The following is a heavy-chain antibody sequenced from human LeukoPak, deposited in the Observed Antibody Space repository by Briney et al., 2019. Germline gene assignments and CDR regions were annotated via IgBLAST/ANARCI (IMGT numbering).Heavy chain of an antibody. Sequence: GGSLRLSCAASGFTFSSYSMNWVRQAPGKGLEWVSSISSSSSYIYYADSVKGRFTISRDNAKSSLYLQMNSLRAEDTAVYYCGVYGDRDAFDIWGQGTMVTVPS. CDR1: GFTFSSYS. CDR3: GVYGDRDAFDI. D-gene: IGHD4-17*01. V-gene: IGHV3-21*01. J-gene: IGHJ3*02. CDR2: ISSSSSYI.